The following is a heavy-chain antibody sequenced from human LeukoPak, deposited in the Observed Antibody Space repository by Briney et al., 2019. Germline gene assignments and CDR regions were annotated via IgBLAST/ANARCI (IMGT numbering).Heavy chain of an antibody. J-gene: IGHJ4*02. CDR3: ARLGSAFASFDY. CDR1: GGSISSSNW. CDR2: IYHSGST. Sequence: PSETLSLTCAVSGGSISSSNWWSWVRQPPGKGLEWIGEIYHSGSTNYNPSLKSRVTISVDTSKNQFSLKLSSVTAADTAVYYCARLGSAFASFDYWGQGTLVTVSS. D-gene: IGHD3-16*01. V-gene: IGHV4-4*02.